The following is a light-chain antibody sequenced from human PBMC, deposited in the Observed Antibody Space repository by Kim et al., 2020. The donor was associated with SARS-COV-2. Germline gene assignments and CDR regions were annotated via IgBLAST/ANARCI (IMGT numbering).Light chain of an antibody. CDR2: DVS. CDR3: SSDTSSTTWV. CDR1: RGDVGCNNF. V-gene: IGLV2-14*03. Sequence: GPSITTSCARTRGDVGCNNFVSWFQQHPDKAPKLMIFDVSNRPSVVSTRFSGSKSGNTASLSISGLQAEDEADYYCSSDTSSTTWVFGGGTKLTVL. J-gene: IGLJ3*02.